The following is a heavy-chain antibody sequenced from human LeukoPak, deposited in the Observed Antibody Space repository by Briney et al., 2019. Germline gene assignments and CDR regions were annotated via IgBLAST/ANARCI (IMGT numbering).Heavy chain of an antibody. V-gene: IGHV1-69*05. CDR1: GGTFSSYA. Sequence: SVKVSCKASGGTFSSYAISWVRQAPGRGLEWMGGIIPIFGTANYAQKFQSRVTITTDESTSTAYMELSSLRSEDTAVYYCASSYDSSGPSADWGQGTLVTVSS. J-gene: IGHJ4*02. CDR2: IIPIFGTA. D-gene: IGHD3-22*01. CDR3: ASSYDSSGPSAD.